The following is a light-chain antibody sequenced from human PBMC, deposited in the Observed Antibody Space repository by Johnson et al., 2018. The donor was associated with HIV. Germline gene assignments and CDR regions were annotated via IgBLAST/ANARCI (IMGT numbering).Light chain of an antibody. J-gene: IGLJ1*01. Sequence: QSVLTQPPSVSAAPGQKVTISCSGSSSNIGNNYVSWYQQVPGTAPKLLIFDNNKRPSGIPDRFSGSKSGTSATLGITGLQTGDEADYYCGTWDSSLIADVFGTGTKVTVL. CDR2: DNN. CDR3: GTWDSSLIADV. V-gene: IGLV1-51*01. CDR1: SSNIGNNY.